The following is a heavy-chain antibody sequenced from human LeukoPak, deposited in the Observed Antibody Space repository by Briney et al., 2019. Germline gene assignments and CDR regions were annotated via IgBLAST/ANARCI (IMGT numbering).Heavy chain of an antibody. J-gene: IGHJ4*02. CDR3: ARNPRIPGYYFDY. Sequence: PSETLSLTCTVSGGSISSYYWSWIRQPPGKGLEWIGYIYYSGSTNYNPSLKSRVTISVDTSKKQFSLKLSSVTAADTAVYYCARNPRIPGYYFDYWGQGTPVTVSS. CDR2: IYYSGST. V-gene: IGHV4-59*01. D-gene: IGHD2-15*01. CDR1: GGSISSYY.